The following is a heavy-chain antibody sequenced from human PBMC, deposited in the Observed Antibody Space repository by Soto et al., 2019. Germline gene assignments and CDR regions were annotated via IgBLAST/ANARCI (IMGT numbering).Heavy chain of an antibody. V-gene: IGHV2-70*04. J-gene: IGHJ4*02. CDR2: IDWDDDK. CDR3: ARIPGWLQGFDS. D-gene: IGHD6-19*01. Sequence: SGPTLVNPTPPLTLTCTFSGFSLSTTGMRVSWIRQPPGKALEWLARIDWDDDKFYTTSLKTRLTISKDTSKNQVVLTMTNMDPVDTATYFCARIPGWLQGFDSWGQGTLVTVSS. CDR1: GFSLSTTGMR.